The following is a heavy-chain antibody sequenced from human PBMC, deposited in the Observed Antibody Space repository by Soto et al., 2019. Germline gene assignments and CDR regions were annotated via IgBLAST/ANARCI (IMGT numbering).Heavy chain of an antibody. CDR2: ISWDGGST. V-gene: IGHV3-43*01. CDR3: AKDDGGNQAVDY. J-gene: IGHJ4*02. D-gene: IGHD2-15*01. Sequence: EVQLVESGGDVVQPGGSLRLSCAASGFTFDDYTMHWVRQAPGQGLEWVSLISWDGGSTYYADSVKGRFTISRDNSKNSLYLQMNSMRTEDTALEYCAKDDGGNQAVDYWGQGTLVTVSS. CDR1: GFTFDDYT.